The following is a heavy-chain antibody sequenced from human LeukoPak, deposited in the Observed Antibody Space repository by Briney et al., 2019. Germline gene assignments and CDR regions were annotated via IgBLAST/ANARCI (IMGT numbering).Heavy chain of an antibody. CDR2: INSDGSST. V-gene: IGHV3-74*01. Sequence: GSLRLSCAASGFTFSSYAMSWVRQAPGKGLVWVSRINSDGSSTSYADSVKGRFTISRDNAKNTLYLQMNSLRAEDTAVYYCARGALAVAGMRWNWYFDLWGRGTLVTVSS. CDR1: GFTFSSYA. J-gene: IGHJ2*01. D-gene: IGHD6-19*01. CDR3: ARGALAVAGMRWNWYFDL.